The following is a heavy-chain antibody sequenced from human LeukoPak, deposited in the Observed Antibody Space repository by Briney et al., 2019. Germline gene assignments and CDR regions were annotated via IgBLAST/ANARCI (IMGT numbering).Heavy chain of an antibody. CDR3: AKAEAFNPYRSGSIVGYFEN. V-gene: IGHV3-23*01. CDR1: GFTFSNYG. CDR2: ISGNGDGT. Sequence: PGGSLRLSCAASGFTFSNYGMSWVRQAPGKGLEWVSGISGNGDGTYYADSVKGHFTISRDNSKSTLYLQMNGLRAEDTAVYYCAKAEAFNPYRSGSIVGYFENWGQGTLVTVSS. J-gene: IGHJ4*02. D-gene: IGHD3-10*01.